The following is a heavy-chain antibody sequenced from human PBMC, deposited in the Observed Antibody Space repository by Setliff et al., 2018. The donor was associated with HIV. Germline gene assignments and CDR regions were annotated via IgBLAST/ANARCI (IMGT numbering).Heavy chain of an antibody. Sequence: GGSLRLSCAASGFTFSDYYMTWVRQAPGKGLEWVSSIRGTGGDTYYSDSVKGRFTISRDNSKNTLYLQMDSLRAEDTAVYYCATRQAPRSCYMDVWGKGTTVTVSS. CDR1: GFTFSDYY. CDR2: IRGTGGDT. D-gene: IGHD6-6*01. CDR3: ATRQAPRSCYMDV. J-gene: IGHJ6*03. V-gene: IGHV3-23*01.